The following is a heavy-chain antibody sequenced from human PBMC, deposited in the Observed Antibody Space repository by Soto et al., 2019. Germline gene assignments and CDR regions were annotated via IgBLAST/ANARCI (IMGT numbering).Heavy chain of an antibody. J-gene: IGHJ6*02. CDR2: ISSDGLDK. Sequence: QVQLVESGGGVVQPGRSLRLSCAASGITFSRYGMHWFRQAPGKGLEWVAVISSDGLDKDYADSVKGRFTISRDNSKNTLYLQMNSLRAEATSVYYGAIVRGSGGCFYYYGMDVWGQGTRVTVSS. D-gene: IGHD2-15*01. CDR3: AIVRGSGGCFYYYGMDV. V-gene: IGHV3-30*03. CDR1: GITFSRYG.